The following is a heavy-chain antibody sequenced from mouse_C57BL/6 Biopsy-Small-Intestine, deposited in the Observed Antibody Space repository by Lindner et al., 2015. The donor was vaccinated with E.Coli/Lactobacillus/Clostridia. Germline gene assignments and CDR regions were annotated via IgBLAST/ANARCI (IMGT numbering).Heavy chain of an antibody. CDR1: GFTFSSYA. Sequence: VQLQESGGGLVKPGGSLKLSCAASGFTFSSYAMSWVRQTPEKRLEWVATISDGGSYTYYPDNVKGRFTISRDNAKNNLYLQMSHLKSEDTAMYYCARDRRFYYYGSSYAMDYWGQGTSVTVSS. CDR3: ARDRRFYYYGSSYAMDY. D-gene: IGHD1-1*01. CDR2: ISDGGSYT. J-gene: IGHJ4*01. V-gene: IGHV5-4*01.